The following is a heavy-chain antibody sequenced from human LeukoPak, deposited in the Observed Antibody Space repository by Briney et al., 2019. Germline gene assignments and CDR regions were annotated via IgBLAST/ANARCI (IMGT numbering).Heavy chain of an antibody. V-gene: IGHV3-33*01. D-gene: IGHD4-17*01. CDR3: ARALGYGDYVNYYYGMDV. Sequence: GGSLRLSCAASGFTFSSYGMHWVRQAPGKGLEGVAVIWYDGSNKYYADSVKGRFTISRDNSKNTLYLQMNSLRAEDTAVYYCARALGYGDYVNYYYGMDVWGQGTTVTVSS. J-gene: IGHJ6*02. CDR2: IWYDGSNK. CDR1: GFTFSSYG.